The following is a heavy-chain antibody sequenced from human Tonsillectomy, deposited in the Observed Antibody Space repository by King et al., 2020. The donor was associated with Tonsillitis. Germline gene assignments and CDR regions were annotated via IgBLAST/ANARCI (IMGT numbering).Heavy chain of an antibody. CDR2: ISFDGSNK. Sequence: VQLVESGGGVVQPEKSLRLSCAASGFTFSSYAMHWVRQAPGKGLEWAADISFDGSNKYYADSVKGRFTISRDNSKNTLYLQMNSLRAGETAVYYCARRDGAFDFYYYGLDVWGQGTTVTLPS. J-gene: IGHJ6*02. V-gene: IGHV3-30-3*01. CDR1: GFTFSSYA. CDR3: ARRDGAFDFYYYGLDV. D-gene: IGHD4-17*01.